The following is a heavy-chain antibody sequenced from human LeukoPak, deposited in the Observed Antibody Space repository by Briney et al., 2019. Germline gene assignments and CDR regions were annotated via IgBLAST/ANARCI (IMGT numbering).Heavy chain of an antibody. Sequence: HPGGSLRLSCAASGFTFSSYGMHWVRQAPGKGLEWVAVISYDGSNKYYADSVKGRFTISRDNSKNTLYLQMNSLRAEDTAVYYCAKDLTGTTWTFDYWGQGTLVTVSS. J-gene: IGHJ4*02. V-gene: IGHV3-30*18. CDR1: GFTFSSYG. D-gene: IGHD1-7*01. CDR2: ISYDGSNK. CDR3: AKDLTGTTWTFDY.